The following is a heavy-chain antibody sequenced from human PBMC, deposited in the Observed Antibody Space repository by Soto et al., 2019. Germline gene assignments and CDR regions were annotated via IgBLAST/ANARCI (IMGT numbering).Heavy chain of an antibody. Sequence: GASVKVSCKASGYTFISYGISWVRQAPGQGLEWMGWISAYNGNTNYAQKLQGRVTMTTDTSTSTIYMDLSSLRSEDTAVYYCTRTLTPNPAEYFQHWGQGTLVTVSS. CDR2: ISAYNGNT. D-gene: IGHD3-16*01. CDR3: TRTLTPNPAEYFQH. J-gene: IGHJ1*01. CDR1: GYTFISYG. V-gene: IGHV1-18*01.